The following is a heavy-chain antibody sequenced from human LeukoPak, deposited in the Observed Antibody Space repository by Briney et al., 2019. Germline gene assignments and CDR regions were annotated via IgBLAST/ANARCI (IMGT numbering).Heavy chain of an antibody. V-gene: IGHV1-69*05. Sequence: ASVKVSCKASGGTFSSYAISWVRQAPGQGLEWMGGIIPIFGTANYAQKFQGRVTMTRDTSTSTVYMELSSLRSEDTAVYYCARDVIVGAQSMYNFDYWGQGTLVTVSS. J-gene: IGHJ4*02. D-gene: IGHD1-26*01. CDR3: ARDVIVGAQSMYNFDY. CDR2: IIPIFGTA. CDR1: GGTFSSYA.